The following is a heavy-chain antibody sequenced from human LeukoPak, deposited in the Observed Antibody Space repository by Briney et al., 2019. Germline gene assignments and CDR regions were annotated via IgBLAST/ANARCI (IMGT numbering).Heavy chain of an antibody. CDR1: GYTFTGYY. CDR2: INPNSGGT. CDR3: ARGADNSSSWYAAPYWYYYYYMDV. Sequence: ASVKVSCKASGYTFTGYYMHWVRQAPGQGLEWMGWINPNSGGTNYAQKFQGRVTMTRDTSISTAYMELSRLRSDDTAVYYCARGADNSSSWYAAPYWYYYYYMDVWGKGTTVTVSS. J-gene: IGHJ6*03. D-gene: IGHD6-13*01. V-gene: IGHV1-2*02.